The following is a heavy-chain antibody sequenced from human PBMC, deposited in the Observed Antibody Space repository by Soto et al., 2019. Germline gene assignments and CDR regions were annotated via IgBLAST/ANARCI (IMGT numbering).Heavy chain of an antibody. Sequence: QVQLVQSGAEVKKPGSSVTVSCKASGGTFSSYTISWVRQAPGQGLEWMGGIIPIFGTANYAQKFQGRVTITADESTSTAYMELSSLRCADTAVYYCARGNQRWLQLWYFDLWGRGTLVPVSS. V-gene: IGHV1-69*12. CDR2: IIPIFGTA. D-gene: IGHD5-12*01. CDR1: GGTFSSYT. CDR3: ARGNQRWLQLWYFDL. J-gene: IGHJ2*01.